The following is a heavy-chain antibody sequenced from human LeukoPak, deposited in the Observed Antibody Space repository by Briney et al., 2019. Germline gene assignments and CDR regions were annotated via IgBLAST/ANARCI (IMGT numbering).Heavy chain of an antibody. J-gene: IGHJ4*02. CDR1: GFTFSSYE. CDR3: ARGKVVRGVFFDY. D-gene: IGHD3-10*01. CDR2: ISSSGSTI. Sequence: GGSLRLSCAASGFTFSSYEMNWVRQAPGKGLEWVSYISSSGSTIYYAVSVKGRFTISRDNAKNSLYLQMNSLRAEDTAVYYCARGKVVRGVFFDYWGQGTLVTVSS. V-gene: IGHV3-48*03.